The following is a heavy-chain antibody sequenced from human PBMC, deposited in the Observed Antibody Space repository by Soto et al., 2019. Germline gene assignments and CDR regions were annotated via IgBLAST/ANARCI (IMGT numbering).Heavy chain of an antibody. D-gene: IGHD5-12*01. CDR3: ARDQDSGYVTKLLCFYNMDV. CDR2: IIPIFGTA. Sequence: QVQLVQSGAEVKKPGSSVKVSCKASGGTFSSYAISWVRQAPGQGLEWMGGIIPIFGTANYAQTFQGRVTIAADESTSTAYMELSSLRSEDTAVYYCARDQDSGYVTKLLCFYNMDVWGQGTTVTVSS. J-gene: IGHJ6*02. V-gene: IGHV1-69*12. CDR1: GGTFSSYA.